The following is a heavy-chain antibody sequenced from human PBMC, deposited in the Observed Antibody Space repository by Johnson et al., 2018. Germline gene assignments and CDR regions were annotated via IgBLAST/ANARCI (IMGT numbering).Heavy chain of an antibody. V-gene: IGHV3-30-3*01. D-gene: IGHD2-15*01. Sequence: QVQLVQSGGGVVQPGRSLRLSCAASGFTFSRYAMHWVRQAPGKGLEGVAVISYDGSNKYFADSVKGRFTISRDNSKNTLYLQMNSLRPEDTAVYYCASAAAPYYYYYMDVWGKGTTVTVSS. CDR2: ISYDGSNK. CDR3: ASAAAPYYYYYMDV. J-gene: IGHJ6*03. CDR1: GFTFSRYA.